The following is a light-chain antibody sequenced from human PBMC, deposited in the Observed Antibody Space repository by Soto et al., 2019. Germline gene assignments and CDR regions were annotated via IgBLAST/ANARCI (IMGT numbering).Light chain of an antibody. CDR2: EVT. CDR1: SSDVGSYNR. V-gene: IGLV2-18*02. J-gene: IGLJ2*01. CDR3: SSYTSSSAFVV. Sequence: QSALTQPPSVSGSPGQSVTISCTGTSSDVGSYNRVSWYQQPPGTAPKLMIYEVTNRPSGVPDRFSASKSGNTASLTISGLQAEDEAYYYCSSYTSSSAFVVFGGGTKVTVL.